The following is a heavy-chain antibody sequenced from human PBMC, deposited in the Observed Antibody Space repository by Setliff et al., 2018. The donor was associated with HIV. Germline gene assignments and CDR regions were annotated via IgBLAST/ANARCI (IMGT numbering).Heavy chain of an antibody. Sequence: ASVKVSCKTSGYAFTDYSIHWVRQAPGQGLEWVGRINPDSRGTNYAQTFQGRVTMTRDTSVSTAYMELSRLRSDDTAVYYCARRGVGTSDAFDLWGQGTMVTVSS. J-gene: IGHJ3*01. CDR2: INPDSRGT. CDR3: ARRGVGTSDAFDL. CDR1: GYAFTDYS. D-gene: IGHD2-8*01. V-gene: IGHV1-2*06.